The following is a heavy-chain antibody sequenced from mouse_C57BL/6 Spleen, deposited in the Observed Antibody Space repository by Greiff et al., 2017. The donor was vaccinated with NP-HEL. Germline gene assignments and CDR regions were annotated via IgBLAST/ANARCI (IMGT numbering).Heavy chain of an antibody. CDR3: ARNLPGVVATGDY. Sequence: QVQLQQSGPGLVAPSQSLSITCTVSGFSLTSYAISWVRQPPGKGLEWLGVIWTGGGTNYNSALKSRLSISKDNSKSQVFLKMNSLQTDDTARYYCARNLPGVVATGDYWGQGTTLTVSS. CDR1: GFSLTSYA. V-gene: IGHV2-9-1*01. J-gene: IGHJ2*01. D-gene: IGHD1-1*01. CDR2: IWTGGGT.